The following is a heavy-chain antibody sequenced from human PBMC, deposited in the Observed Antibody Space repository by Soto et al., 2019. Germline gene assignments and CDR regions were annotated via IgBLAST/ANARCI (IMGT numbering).Heavy chain of an antibody. J-gene: IGHJ5*02. Sequence: QVQLVQSGAEVKKPGSSVKVSCKTSGGTFSSYAVSWVRQAPGQGLEWMGGIIPFLGTANYAQKFQGRVTITADKSTSTAYMELSSLRSEDTAVYCCAREVIPAAIPINWFDPWGQGTLVTVSS. CDR3: AREVIPAAIPINWFDP. CDR1: GGTFSSYA. D-gene: IGHD2-2*02. V-gene: IGHV1-69*06. CDR2: IIPFLGTA.